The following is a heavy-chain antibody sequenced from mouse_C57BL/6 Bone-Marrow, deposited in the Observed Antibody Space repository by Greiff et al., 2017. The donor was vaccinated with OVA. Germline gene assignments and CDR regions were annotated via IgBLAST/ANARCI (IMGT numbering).Heavy chain of an antibody. J-gene: IGHJ3*01. CDR2: ISYDGSN. CDR1: GYSITSGYY. CDR3: ARGFDYDWCAY. Sequence: EVQLVESGPGLVKPSQSLSLTCSVTGYSITSGYYWNWIRQFPANKLEWMGYISYDGSNNYNPSLKNRISITRDTSKNQFFLKLNSVTTEDTATYYCARGFDYDWCAYWGQGTLVTVSA. D-gene: IGHD2-4*01. V-gene: IGHV3-6*01.